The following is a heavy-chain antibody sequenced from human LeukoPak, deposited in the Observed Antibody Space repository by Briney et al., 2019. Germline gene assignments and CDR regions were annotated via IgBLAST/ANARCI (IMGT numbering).Heavy chain of an antibody. Sequence: SETLSLTCTVSGGSISSYYWSWIRQPPGKGPEWIGYIYYSGSTNYNPSLKSRVTISVDTSKNQFSLKLSSVTAADTAVYYCAREELEYYDFWSGYYYFDYWGQGTLVTVSS. V-gene: IGHV4-59*01. J-gene: IGHJ4*02. CDR3: AREELEYYDFWSGYYYFDY. CDR2: IYYSGST. D-gene: IGHD3-3*01. CDR1: GGSISSYY.